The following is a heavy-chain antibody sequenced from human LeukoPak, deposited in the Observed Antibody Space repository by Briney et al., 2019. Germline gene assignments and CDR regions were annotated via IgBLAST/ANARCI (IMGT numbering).Heavy chain of an antibody. CDR1: GYSFTSSW. CDR2: INPGDSDT. CDR3: ARQPGAGWFDP. V-gene: IGHV5-51*01. J-gene: IGHJ5*02. D-gene: IGHD3-10*01. Sequence: GESLKISCQASGYSFTSSWIGWARQMPGKGLEWMAIINPGDSDTRYSPSFQGQVTISADKSISTVYLQWGSLRASDTAMYYCARQPGAGWFDPWGQGTLVTVSS.